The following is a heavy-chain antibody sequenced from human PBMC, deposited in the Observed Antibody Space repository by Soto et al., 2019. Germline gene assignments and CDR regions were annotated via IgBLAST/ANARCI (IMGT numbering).Heavy chain of an antibody. CDR3: ARVGYYYYGMDV. CDR1: GGSISSYD. V-gene: IGHV4-59*01. J-gene: IGHJ6*02. CDR2: IYYSGST. Sequence: SETLSLTCTVSGGSISSYDWSWIRQPPGKGLEWIGYIYYSGSTNYNPSLKSRVTISVDTSKNQFSLKLSSVTAADTAVYYCARVGYYYYGMDVWGQGTTVTVSS.